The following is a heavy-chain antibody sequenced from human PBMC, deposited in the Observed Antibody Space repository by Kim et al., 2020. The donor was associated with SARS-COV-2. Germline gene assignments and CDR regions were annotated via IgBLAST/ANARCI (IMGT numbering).Heavy chain of an antibody. D-gene: IGHD3-22*01. Sequence: VKGRITISRDNSKNTLYLQMNSLRAEDTAVYYCAKRATYYYDSSGYYNYWGQGTLVTVSS. J-gene: IGHJ4*02. V-gene: IGHV3-30*02. CDR3: AKRATYYYDSSGYYNY.